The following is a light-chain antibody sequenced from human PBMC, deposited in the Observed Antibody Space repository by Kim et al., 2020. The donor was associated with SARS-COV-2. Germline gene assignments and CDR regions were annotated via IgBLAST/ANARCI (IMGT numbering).Light chain of an antibody. Sequence: KTARITCGGNNIGSKSVHWYQQKPGQAPVLVIYYDSDRPSGIPERFSGSNSGNTATLTISRVEAGDEADYYCQVWDSSSDHPDYVFGTGTKVTVL. CDR2: YDS. J-gene: IGLJ1*01. V-gene: IGLV3-21*04. CDR1: NIGSKS. CDR3: QVWDSSSDHPDYV.